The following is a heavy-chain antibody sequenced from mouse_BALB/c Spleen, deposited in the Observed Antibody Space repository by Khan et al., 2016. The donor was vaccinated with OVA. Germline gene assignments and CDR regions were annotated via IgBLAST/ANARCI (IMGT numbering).Heavy chain of an antibody. CDR3: ARSNYCGSSLYAMDY. V-gene: IGHV1S41*01. D-gene: IGHD1-1*01. CDR2: LAPGSGST. CDR1: GYTFTSYW. J-gene: IGHJ4*01. Sequence: DLVKPGASVKLSCKASGYTFTSYWINWIKQRPGQGLEWIGRLAPGSGSTSFNEMFKGKATLTVDTSSSTAYIQLSSLSSEDSAVYFCARSNYCGSSLYAMDYWGQGTSVTVSS.